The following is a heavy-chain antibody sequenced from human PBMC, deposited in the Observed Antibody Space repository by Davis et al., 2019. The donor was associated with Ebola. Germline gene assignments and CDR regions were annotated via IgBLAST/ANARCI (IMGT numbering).Heavy chain of an antibody. CDR2: IYTSGST. CDR1: GGSISSYY. V-gene: IGHV4-4*07. CDR3: ARDAEYCSGGSCYGYYFDY. J-gene: IGHJ4*02. D-gene: IGHD2-15*01. Sequence: PSETLSLTCTVSGGSISSYYWSWIRQPAGKGLEWIGRIYTSGSTHYNPSLKSRVTMSVDTSKNQFSLKLSSVTAADTAVYYCARDAEYCSGGSCYGYYFDYWGQGTLVTVSS.